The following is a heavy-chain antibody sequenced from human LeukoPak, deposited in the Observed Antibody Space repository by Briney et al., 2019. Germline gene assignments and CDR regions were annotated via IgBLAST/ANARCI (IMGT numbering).Heavy chain of an antibody. CDR1: GYTFTGYY. D-gene: IGHD2-15*01. Sequence: GASVKVSCKASGYTFTGYYMHWVRQAPGQGLEWMGWINPNSGGTNYAQKFQGRVTMTRDTSISTAYMELSRLRSDDTAVYYCARGYCSGGSCLESDYWGQGTLVTVSS. J-gene: IGHJ4*02. CDR2: INPNSGGT. CDR3: ARGYCSGGSCLESDY. V-gene: IGHV1-2*02.